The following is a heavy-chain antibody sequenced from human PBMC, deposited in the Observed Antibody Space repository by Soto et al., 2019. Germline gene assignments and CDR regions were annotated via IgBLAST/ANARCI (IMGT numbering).Heavy chain of an antibody. CDR2: IYYSGST. CDR3: ASARYGSGSYTRTYYFDY. D-gene: IGHD3-10*01. CDR1: GGSISSGGYY. J-gene: IGHJ4*02. Sequence: PSETLSLTCTVSGGSISSGGYYWSWIRQHPGKGLEWIGYIYYSGSTYYNPSLKSRVTISVDTSKNQFSLKLSSVTAADTAVYYCASARYGSGSYTRTYYFDYWGQGTLVTVSS. V-gene: IGHV4-31*03.